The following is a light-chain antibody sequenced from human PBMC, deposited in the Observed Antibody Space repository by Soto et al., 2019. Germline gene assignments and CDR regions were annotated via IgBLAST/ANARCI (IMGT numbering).Light chain of an antibody. CDR1: SSDVGGYNY. CDR2: EVT. J-gene: IGLJ1*01. CDR3: CSYAGSSTFFYV. V-gene: IGLV2-23*02. Sequence: QSVLTQPPSASGSPGQSVTISCTGTSSDVGGYNYVSWYQQHPGKAPKLMIYEVTKRPSGVSNRSSGSKSGNTASLTISGIQAEDEADYYCCSYAGSSTFFYVLGTGNKVTVL.